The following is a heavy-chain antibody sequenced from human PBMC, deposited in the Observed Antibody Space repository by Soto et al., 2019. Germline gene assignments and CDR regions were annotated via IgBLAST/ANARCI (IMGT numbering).Heavy chain of an antibody. Sequence: PSETLSLTCTVSGGSISSYYWSWIRRPPGKGLEWIGYIYYSGSTNYNPSLKSRVTISVDTSKNQFSLKLSSVTAADTAVYYCARDIMGTNYYYYGMDVWGQGTTVTV. D-gene: IGHD2-8*01. CDR2: IYYSGST. V-gene: IGHV4-59*01. CDR1: GGSISSYY. CDR3: ARDIMGTNYYYYGMDV. J-gene: IGHJ6*02.